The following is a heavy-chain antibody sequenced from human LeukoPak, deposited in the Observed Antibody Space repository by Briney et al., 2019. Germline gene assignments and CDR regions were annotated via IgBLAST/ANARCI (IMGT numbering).Heavy chain of an antibody. D-gene: IGHD2-2*01. CDR1: GYTFTSYG. CDR2: ISAYDGNT. Sequence: ASVKVSCKASGYTFTSYGISWVRQAPGQGLEWMGWISAYDGNTNYAQKLQGRVTMTTDTSTSTAYMELRSLRSDDTAVYYCARLGDIVVVPAAIDYWGQGTLVTVSS. J-gene: IGHJ4*02. V-gene: IGHV1-18*01. CDR3: ARLGDIVVVPAAIDY.